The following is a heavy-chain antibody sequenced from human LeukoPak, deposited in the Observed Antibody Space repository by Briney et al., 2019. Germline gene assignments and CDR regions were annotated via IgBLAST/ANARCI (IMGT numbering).Heavy chain of an antibody. D-gene: IGHD3-16*01. CDR3: AKNLGPFDV. V-gene: IGHV3-23*01. CDR1: GFTFNGFA. Sequence: GGSLRLSCAASGFTFNGFAMTWVRQAPGKGLEWVSSIGDAGTYYADSVKGRFTISRDNSKNMLYLQLNSLRAGDTAMYYCAKNLGPFDVRGQGTMVTVSS. CDR2: IGDAGT. J-gene: IGHJ3*01.